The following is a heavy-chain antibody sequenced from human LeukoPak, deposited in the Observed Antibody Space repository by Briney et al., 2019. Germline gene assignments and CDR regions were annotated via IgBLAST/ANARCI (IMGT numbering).Heavy chain of an antibody. J-gene: IGHJ5*02. CDR3: ARDGLAVAGISGWFDP. CDR1: GFTFSSYG. V-gene: IGHV3-33*01. CDR2: IWYDGSNK. D-gene: IGHD6-19*01. Sequence: PGGSLRLSCAASGFTFSSYGMHWVRQAPGKGLEWVAVIWYDGSNKYYADSVKGRFTISRDNSKNTLYLQMSSLRAEDTAVYYCARDGLAVAGISGWFDPWGQGTLVTVSS.